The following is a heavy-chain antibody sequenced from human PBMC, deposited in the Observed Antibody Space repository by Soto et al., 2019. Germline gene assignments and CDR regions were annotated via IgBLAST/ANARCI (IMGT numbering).Heavy chain of an antibody. V-gene: IGHV3-30-3*01. CDR1: GFIFFDCA. CDR2: VSRDGNTK. J-gene: IGHJ4*02. Sequence: GGSLRLSCVASGFIFFDCAIQWVRQAPGKGLDWVAVVSRDGNTKYYADSVRGRFTISRDNSKNTVFLHINILRPEDTARYYCARELTSLGELDSWGQGTLVTVSS. D-gene: IGHD4-17*01. CDR3: ARELTSLGELDS.